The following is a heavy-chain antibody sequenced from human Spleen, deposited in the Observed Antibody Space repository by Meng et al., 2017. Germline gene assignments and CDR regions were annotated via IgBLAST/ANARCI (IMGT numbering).Heavy chain of an antibody. J-gene: IGHJ5*02. CDR2: IGHSGFT. Sequence: QPQLQESGPGLVKPSEALSLTCTVSGGSISTSGYYWGWIRQPPGKGLEWIGSIGHSGFTYYTPSLKSRVTVSIDMSRNQFSLWLTSVTAADTAVYYCVRSSGWVKTGFDPWGPGPLVTVSS. CDR1: GGSISTSGYY. D-gene: IGHD6-19*01. CDR3: VRSSGWVKTGFDP. V-gene: IGHV4-39*01.